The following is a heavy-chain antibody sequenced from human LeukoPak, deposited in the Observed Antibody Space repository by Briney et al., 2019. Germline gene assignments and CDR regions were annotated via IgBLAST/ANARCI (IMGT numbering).Heavy chain of an antibody. D-gene: IGHD1-26*01. J-gene: IGHJ6*04. CDR2: ISSSGNSI. CDR1: GLTFSSYE. V-gene: IGHV3-48*03. Sequence: GGSLRLSCAASGLTFSSYEMNWVRQAPGKGLEWVSYISSSGNSIYYADSVKGRFTISRDNAKNSLYLQMNSLRAEDTAVYYCARVRRGSWGRDYHYGMDVWGKGTTATVSS. CDR3: ARVRRGSWGRDYHYGMDV.